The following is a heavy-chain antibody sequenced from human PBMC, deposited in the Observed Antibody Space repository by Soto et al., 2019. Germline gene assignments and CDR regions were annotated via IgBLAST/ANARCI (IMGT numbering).Heavy chain of an antibody. V-gene: IGHV3-48*03. D-gene: IGHD1-26*01. CDR3: ASPDLSGSYTSLWFDP. CDR2: ISSSGSTI. CDR1: GFTFSSYE. J-gene: IGHJ5*02. Sequence: SGGSLRLSCAASGFTFSSYEMNWVRQAPGKGLEWVSYISSSGSTIYYADSVKGRFTISRDNAKNSLYLQMNSLRAEDTAVYYCASPDLSGSYTSLWFDPWGQGTLVTVSS.